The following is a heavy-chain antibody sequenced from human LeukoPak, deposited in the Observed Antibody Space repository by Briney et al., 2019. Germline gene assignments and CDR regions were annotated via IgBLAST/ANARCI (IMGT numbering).Heavy chain of an antibody. CDR1: GYTFTSYD. D-gene: IGHD6-19*01. CDR3: ARGTRIAVTGTSQRKKFDF. Sequence: ASVKVSCKASGYTFTSYDISWVRQATGQGLEWMGWMNPNSGNTGYEQKFQGRVTITRNTSIDTAYMELSSLRSEDTAVYYCARGTRIAVTGTSQRKKFDFWGQGTLVTVSS. J-gene: IGHJ4*02. CDR2: MNPNSGNT. V-gene: IGHV1-8*03.